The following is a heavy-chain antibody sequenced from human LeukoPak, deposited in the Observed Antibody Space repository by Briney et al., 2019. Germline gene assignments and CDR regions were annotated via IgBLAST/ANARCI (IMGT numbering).Heavy chain of an antibody. V-gene: IGHV4-31*03. J-gene: IGHJ5*02. CDR2: IYDSGST. Sequence: SETLSLTCTVSGGSISSGGYYWIWIHQHPGKGLEWIGYIYDSGSTYYNPSLKRRITISVNTTKNQFSLKLSSVTAADTAVYYCARFRGYPFHWFDPWGQGTLVTVSS. CDR1: GGSISSGGYY. D-gene: IGHD5-12*01. CDR3: ARFRGYPFHWFDP.